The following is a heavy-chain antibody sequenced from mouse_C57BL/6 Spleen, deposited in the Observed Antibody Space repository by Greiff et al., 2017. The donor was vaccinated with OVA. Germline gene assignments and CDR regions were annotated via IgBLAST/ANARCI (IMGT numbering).Heavy chain of an antibody. Sequence: VESGEGLVKPGGSLKLSCAASGFTFSSYAMSWVRQTPEKRLEWVAYISSGGDYIYYADTVKGRFTISRDNARNTLYLQMSSLKSEDTAMYYCTRVFYYGNLYYFDYWGQGTTLTVSS. CDR3: TRVFYYGNLYYFDY. V-gene: IGHV5-9-1*02. CDR2: ISSGGDYI. CDR1: GFTFSSYA. D-gene: IGHD2-1*01. J-gene: IGHJ2*01.